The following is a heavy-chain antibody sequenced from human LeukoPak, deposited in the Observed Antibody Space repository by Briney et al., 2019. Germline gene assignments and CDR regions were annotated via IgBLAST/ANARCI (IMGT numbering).Heavy chain of an antibody. CDR1: GGTFSSYA. D-gene: IGHD2-15*01. Sequence: ASVKVSCKASGGTFSSYAISWVRQAPGQGLEWMGGIIPIFGTANYAQKFQGRVTITADKSTSTAYMELSSLRSEDTAVYYCARERKKLILLGRRVDYHYMDVWGKGTTVTVSS. V-gene: IGHV1-69*06. CDR3: ARERKKLILLGRRVDYHYMDV. CDR2: IIPIFGTA. J-gene: IGHJ6*03.